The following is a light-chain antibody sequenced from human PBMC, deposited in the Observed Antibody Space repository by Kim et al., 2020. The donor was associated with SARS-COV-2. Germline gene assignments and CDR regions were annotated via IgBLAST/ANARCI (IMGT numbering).Light chain of an antibody. CDR2: DDD. J-gene: IGLJ3*02. V-gene: IGLV3-21*03. CDR3: QVWDVITDHVV. Sequence: SYELTQPPSVSAAPGMTAKITCGGDSIGDKGVHWYQQRPGQAPILVVYDDDDRPSGIPGRFSGSNSGNTATLTISGVKAGDEADYYCQVWDVITDHVVFGGGTQLPVL. CDR1: SIGDKG.